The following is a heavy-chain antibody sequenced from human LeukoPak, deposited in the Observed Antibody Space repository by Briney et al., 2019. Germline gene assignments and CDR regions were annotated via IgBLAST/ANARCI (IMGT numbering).Heavy chain of an antibody. CDR1: GFTLSSYW. J-gene: IGHJ4*02. D-gene: IGHD4-23*01. Sequence: GGSLRLSCAASGFTLSSYWMSWVRQAPGKGLEWVGNIKQDGSEKYYVDSVRGRFTISRDNAKNSLYLQMSSLRPEDTAVYYCARAPPLDCGGKSGLDCWGQGTLAIVSS. CDR3: ARAPPLDCGGKSGLDC. CDR2: IKQDGSEK. V-gene: IGHV3-7*01.